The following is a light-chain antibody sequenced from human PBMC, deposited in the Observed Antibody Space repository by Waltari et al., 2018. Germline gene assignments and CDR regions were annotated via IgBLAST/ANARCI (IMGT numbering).Light chain of an antibody. J-gene: IGKJ2*01. CDR1: QSLSNK. V-gene: IGKV3-15*01. Sequence: ETVMTPSPATLSVSPGERATLSCWARQSLSNKLAWYQQKVGQAPRLLIYDSSTRATGSPDRFSGSGSGTEFTLTISSLQSEDFAVYYCQQYNNWPFYTFGQGTKLEI. CDR3: QQYNNWPFYT. CDR2: DSS.